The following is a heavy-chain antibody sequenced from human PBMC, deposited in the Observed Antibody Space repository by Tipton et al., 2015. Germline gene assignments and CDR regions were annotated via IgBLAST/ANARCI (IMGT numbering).Heavy chain of an antibody. Sequence: GLVKPSETLSLKCTVSGGSISRYYWSWIRQTPGKGLEWIGEINHGGSSNYKTSLNSRVSVSVDTSKNQFSLRGSSVTAADTAVYYCARGAGNSSIWDFVYWGQGSLVTVSS. CDR3: ARGAGNSSIWDFVY. CDR2: INHGGSS. V-gene: IGHV4-34*01. D-gene: IGHD6-13*01. J-gene: IGHJ4*02. CDR1: GGSISRYY.